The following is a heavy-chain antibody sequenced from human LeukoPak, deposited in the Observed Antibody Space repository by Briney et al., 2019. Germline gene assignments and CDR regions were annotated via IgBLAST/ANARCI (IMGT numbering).Heavy chain of an antibody. J-gene: IGHJ4*02. D-gene: IGHD6-13*01. CDR2: INPNGCST. V-gene: IGHV1-46*01. Sequence: GPSLKVSLKASVYTFTIYYMHCVRQSPGQALEWIGVINPNGCSTSYAQKFPGRVTMTRDPSTSTVYMELSSLRSEDTAVYYCARGVAQLVGFDYWGQGTLATVSS. CDR1: VYTFTIYY. CDR3: ARGVAQLVGFDY.